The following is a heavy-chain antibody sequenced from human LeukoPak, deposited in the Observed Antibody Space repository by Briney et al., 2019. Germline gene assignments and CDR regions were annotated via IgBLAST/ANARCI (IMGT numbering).Heavy chain of an antibody. Sequence: GGSLRLSCAASGFTFSSYAMSWVRQAPGKGLEWVAAISGSGGSTYYPDSVKGRFTISRDNSKNTLFLQMNSLRAEDTAVYYCAKGSSSTWYRQDYWGQGTLVTVSS. CDR2: ISGSGGST. CDR1: GFTFSSYA. J-gene: IGHJ4*02. D-gene: IGHD6-13*01. CDR3: AKGSSSTWYRQDY. V-gene: IGHV3-23*01.